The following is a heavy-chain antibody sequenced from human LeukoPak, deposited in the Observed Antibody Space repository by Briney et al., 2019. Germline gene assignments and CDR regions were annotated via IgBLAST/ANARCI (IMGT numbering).Heavy chain of an antibody. V-gene: IGHV1-18*01. J-gene: IGHJ5*02. CDR2: ISAYSGNT. CDR1: GYTFTSYG. CDR3: ATVWFGEFNWFDP. Sequence: ASVKVSCKATGYTFTSYGITWVRQAPGQGLEWMGWISAYSGNTNYAQKLQGRVTMTTDTSTSTAYMELRSLRSDDTAVYYCATVWFGEFNWFDPWGQGTLVTVSS. D-gene: IGHD3-10*01.